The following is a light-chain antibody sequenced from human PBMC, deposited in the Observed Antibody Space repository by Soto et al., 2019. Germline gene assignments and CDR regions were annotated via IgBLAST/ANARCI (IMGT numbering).Light chain of an antibody. Sequence: QSVLTQPASVSGSPGQSITISCTGTSSDVGGYNYVSWYQQHPGKAPKLMIYDVSNRPSGVSNRFSGSKSGNTASLTISGLQAEDEADYYCSSYTNSSTEHVFGTGTKVTVL. CDR2: DVS. V-gene: IGLV2-14*01. CDR3: SSYTNSSTEHV. J-gene: IGLJ1*01. CDR1: SSDVGGYNY.